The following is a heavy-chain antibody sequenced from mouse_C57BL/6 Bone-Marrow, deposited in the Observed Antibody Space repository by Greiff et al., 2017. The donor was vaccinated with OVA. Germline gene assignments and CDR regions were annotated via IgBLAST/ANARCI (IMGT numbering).Heavy chain of an antibody. V-gene: IGHV1-59*01. CDR3: APIYYDYEAWFAY. J-gene: IGHJ3*01. D-gene: IGHD2-4*01. CDR2: IDPSDSYT. CDR1: GYTFTSYW. Sequence: VQLQQPGAELVRPGTSVKLSCKASGYTFTSYWMHWVKQRPGQGLEWIGVIDPSDSYTNYNQKFKGKATLTVDTSSSTAYMQLSSLTSEDSAVYYCAPIYYDYEAWFAYWGRGTLVTVSA.